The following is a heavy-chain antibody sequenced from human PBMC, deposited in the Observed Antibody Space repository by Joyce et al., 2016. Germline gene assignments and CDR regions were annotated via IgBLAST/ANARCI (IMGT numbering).Heavy chain of an antibody. Sequence: QVQLQQSGPGLVKPSQTLSLTCVISGDSVSSTRATWNWIRQSPSRGLEWLGRTYYRSKWYNDYATSGKGRISINPDTSKNQCSLQLNSATPEDTAVYYCARGPGRAVAKRGAVDIWGQGTMVTVSS. CDR2: TYYRSKWYN. J-gene: IGHJ3*02. V-gene: IGHV6-1*01. D-gene: IGHD6-19*01. CDR3: ARGPGRAVAKRGAVDI. CDR1: GDSVSSTRAT.